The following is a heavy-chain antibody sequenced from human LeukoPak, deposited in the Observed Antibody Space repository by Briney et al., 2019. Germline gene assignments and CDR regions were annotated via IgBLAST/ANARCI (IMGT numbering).Heavy chain of an antibody. J-gene: IGHJ4*02. V-gene: IGHV3-21*01. CDR2: ISSSSSYI. CDR3: AREGRGQQLVPIDY. CDR1: GFTFSSYS. D-gene: IGHD6-13*01. Sequence: GSLRLSCAASGFTFSSYSMNWVRQAPGKGLEWVSSISSSSSYIYYADSVKGRFTISRDNAKNSLYLQMNSLRAEDTAVYYCAREGRGQQLVPIDYWGQGTLVTVSS.